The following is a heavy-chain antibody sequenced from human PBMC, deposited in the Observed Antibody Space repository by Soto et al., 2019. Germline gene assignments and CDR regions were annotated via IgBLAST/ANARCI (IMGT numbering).Heavy chain of an antibody. CDR3: AKAGLGGCVDY. D-gene: IGHD2-21*01. Sequence: AGGSLRLSCAASGFTFDDYAMHWVRQAPGKGLEWVSGISWNSGSIGYADSVKGRFTISRDNAKNSLYLQMNSLRAEDTALYYCAKAGLGGCVDYWGQGTLVTVSS. CDR2: ISWNSGSI. CDR1: GFTFDDYA. V-gene: IGHV3-9*01. J-gene: IGHJ4*02.